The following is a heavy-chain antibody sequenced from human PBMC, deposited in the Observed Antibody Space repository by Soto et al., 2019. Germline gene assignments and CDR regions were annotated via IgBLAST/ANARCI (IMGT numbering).Heavy chain of an antibody. D-gene: IGHD4-17*01. CDR1: GFSFRSYW. CDR2: INHDGTIT. Sequence: GGSLRLSCAASGFSFRSYWMHWVRQAPGKGLVWVSRINHDGTITNYADSVKGRFTISRDNANNTVYLQMNSLRVEDTAVYYCTRDGYGDPYFYYGMDVWGQGTTVTVSS. V-gene: IGHV3-74*01. CDR3: TRDGYGDPYFYYGMDV. J-gene: IGHJ6*02.